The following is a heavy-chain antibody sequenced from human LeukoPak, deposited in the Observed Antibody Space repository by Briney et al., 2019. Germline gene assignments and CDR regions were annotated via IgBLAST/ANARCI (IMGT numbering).Heavy chain of an antibody. D-gene: IGHD2-21*01. Sequence: GESLKISCNSSGYIYTSYWIGWVRQMPGKGLEWMGIIYPGDSDTRYSPSFQGQVTISADKSISTAYLQWSSLKASDTAMYYCARCDSFQGSVDAFDIWGQGTMVTVSS. CDR1: GYIYTSYW. J-gene: IGHJ3*02. CDR2: IYPGDSDT. CDR3: ARCDSFQGSVDAFDI. V-gene: IGHV5-51*01.